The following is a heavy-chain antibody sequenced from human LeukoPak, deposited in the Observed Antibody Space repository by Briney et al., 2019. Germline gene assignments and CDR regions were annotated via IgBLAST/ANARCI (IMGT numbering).Heavy chain of an antibody. D-gene: IGHD2-15*01. CDR1: GYSFTSYW. V-gene: IGHV5-51*01. CDR2: IYPGDFDT. Sequence: GESLRISCKGSGYSFTSYWIGWVRQMPGKGLEWMGIIYPGDFDTRYSPSFQGQVTISADKSLSTAYLQWSSLKASDTAMYYCARQGGYCSGGSCYSDYWGQGTLVTVSS. CDR3: ARQGGYCSGGSCYSDY. J-gene: IGHJ4*02.